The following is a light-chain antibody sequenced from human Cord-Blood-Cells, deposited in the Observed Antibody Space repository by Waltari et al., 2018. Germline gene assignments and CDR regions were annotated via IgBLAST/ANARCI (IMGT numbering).Light chain of an antibody. Sequence: DIVMTQSPLSLPVTPGEPASISCRPSQSLLHSNGYNYLDWYLQKPGQSPQLLIYLGSNRASAVPDRFSGSGSGTDFTLKISRVEAEDVGVYYCMQALQTPYTFGQGTKLEIK. CDR2: LGS. CDR3: MQALQTPYT. V-gene: IGKV2-28*01. CDR1: QSLLHSNGYNY. J-gene: IGKJ2*01.